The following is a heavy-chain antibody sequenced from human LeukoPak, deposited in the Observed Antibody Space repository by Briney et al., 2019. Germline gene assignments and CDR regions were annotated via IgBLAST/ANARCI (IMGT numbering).Heavy chain of an antibody. CDR1: GFTFRNAW. Sequence: GGSLRLSCVASGFTFRNAWMTWVRQAPGKGLECVSVIYPGGITAYADSVKGRFIISRDNSKNTLYLHMNSLRAEDTTLYYCARHVYPYGMDVWGQGTMVTVSS. CDR3: ARHVYPYGMDV. D-gene: IGHD3-10*02. V-gene: IGHV3-53*01. CDR2: IYPGGIT. J-gene: IGHJ6*02.